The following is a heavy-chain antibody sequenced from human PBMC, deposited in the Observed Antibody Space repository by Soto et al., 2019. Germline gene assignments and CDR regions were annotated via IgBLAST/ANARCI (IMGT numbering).Heavy chain of an antibody. V-gene: IGHV4-59*08. Sequence: SETLSLTCTVSGGSSSSYYWSWIRQPPGKGLEWIGYIYYSGSTNYNPSLKSRVTISVDTSKNQFSLKLSSVTAADTAVYYCARQFTFFGVVTYYYYYMDVWGKGTTVTVSS. CDR3: ARQFTFFGVVTYYYYYMDV. CDR2: IYYSGST. D-gene: IGHD3-3*01. CDR1: GGSSSSYY. J-gene: IGHJ6*03.